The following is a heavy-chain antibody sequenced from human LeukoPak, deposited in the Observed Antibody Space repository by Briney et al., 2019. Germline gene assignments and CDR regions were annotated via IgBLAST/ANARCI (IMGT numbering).Heavy chain of an antibody. Sequence: PSETLSLTCTVSGGSISSYYWSWIRQPPGKGLEWIGYIYYSGSTNYNPSLKSRVTISVDTSKNQFSLKLSSVTAAGTAVYYCARGSGYSYGSYYYGMDVWGQGTTVTVSS. D-gene: IGHD5-18*01. J-gene: IGHJ6*02. V-gene: IGHV4-59*01. CDR1: GGSISSYY. CDR3: ARGSGYSYGSYYYGMDV. CDR2: IYYSGST.